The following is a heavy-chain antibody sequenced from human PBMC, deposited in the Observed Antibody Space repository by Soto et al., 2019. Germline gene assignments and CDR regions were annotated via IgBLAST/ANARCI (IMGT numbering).Heavy chain of an antibody. D-gene: IGHD3-10*02. Sequence: SETLSLTCTVSGGSISSGDYYWSWIRQPPGKGLEWIGYIYYSGSTYYNPSLKSRVTISVDTSKNQFSLKMSSVTAADTAVYYCARVFLFSLDYWGQGTLVTVSS. CDR3: ARVFLFSLDY. J-gene: IGHJ4*02. V-gene: IGHV4-30-4*01. CDR1: GGSISSGDYY. CDR2: IYYSGST.